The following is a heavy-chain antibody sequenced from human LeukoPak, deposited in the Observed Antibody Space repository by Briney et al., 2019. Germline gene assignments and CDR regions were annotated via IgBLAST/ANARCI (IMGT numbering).Heavy chain of an antibody. CDR2: ISSSCSTI. D-gene: IGHD2-2*01. V-gene: IGHV3-48*04. CDR1: GFTFTSYT. J-gene: IGHJ6*02. CDR3: ARDGEWVSPNDIVVVPAAMAIYYYYGMDV. Sequence: PGGTLCLSCAASGFTFTSYTMTWVRQAPGRGLGWVSYISSSCSTIYYAGSVKGRFTISRDNAKNSLYLQMNSLIAEDTADYYCARDGEWVSPNDIVVVPAAMAIYYYYGMDVWGQGTTVTVSS.